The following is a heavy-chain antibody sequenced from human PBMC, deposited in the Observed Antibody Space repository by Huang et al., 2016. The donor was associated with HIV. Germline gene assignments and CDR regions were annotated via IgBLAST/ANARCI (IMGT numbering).Heavy chain of an antibody. D-gene: IGHD3-22*01. V-gene: IGHV4-34*02. CDR2: SSDRGST. CDR3: ARMFKYDSGGYWGNDAFDI. CDR1: GGSFSGHY. Sequence: QVQLQQWGAELLKPSETLSLTCAVSGGSFSGHYWTWIRQPPGRGLEWIGESSDRGSTTDNPSLKSRVTISGDTSQSQFSLKLNSVTAADTAIYYCARMFKYDSGGYWGNDAFDIWGQGTMVTVSS. J-gene: IGHJ3*02.